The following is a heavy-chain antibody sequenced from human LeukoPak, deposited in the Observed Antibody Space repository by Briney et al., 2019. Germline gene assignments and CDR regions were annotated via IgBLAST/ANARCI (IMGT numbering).Heavy chain of an antibody. CDR2: ISAYNGNT. CDR1: GYTFTSYG. Sequence: GASVKVSCKASGYTFTSYGISWVRRAPGQGLEWMGWISAYNGNTNYAQKLQGRVTMTTDTSTSTAYMELRSLRSDDTAVYYCARSSYQTKYCSSTSCYLGGHSWFDPWGQGTLVTVSS. CDR3: ARSSYQTKYCSSTSCYLGGHSWFDP. D-gene: IGHD2-2*01. J-gene: IGHJ5*02. V-gene: IGHV1-18*01.